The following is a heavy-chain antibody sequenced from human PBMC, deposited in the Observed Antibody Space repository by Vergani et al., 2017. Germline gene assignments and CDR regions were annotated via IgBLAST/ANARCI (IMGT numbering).Heavy chain of an antibody. CDR1: GFTFSSYS. Sequence: VQLVESGGGLVKPGGSLRLSCAASGFTFSSYSMHWVRQAPGKGLEWMGGFDPEDGETIYAQKFQGRVTMTEDTSTDTAYMELRSLISEDTAVYYCATDSDFWSGYLSTPRSYGMDVWGQGTTVTVSS. CDR2: FDPEDGET. J-gene: IGHJ6*02. D-gene: IGHD3-3*01. V-gene: IGHV1-24*01. CDR3: ATDSDFWSGYLSTPRSYGMDV.